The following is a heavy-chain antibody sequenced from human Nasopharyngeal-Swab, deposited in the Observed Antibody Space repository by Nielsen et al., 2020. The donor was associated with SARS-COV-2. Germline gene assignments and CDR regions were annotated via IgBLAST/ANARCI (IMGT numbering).Heavy chain of an antibody. J-gene: IGHJ6*02. D-gene: IGHD3-3*01. CDR2: ISGSGGST. Sequence: WIRQPPGKGLEWVSAISGSGGSTYYADSVKGRFTISRDNSKNTLYLQMNSLRAEDTAVYYCARDGLDYDFWSAYFMDVRGQGTTVTVSS. CDR3: ARDGLDYDFWSAYFMDV. V-gene: IGHV3-23*01.